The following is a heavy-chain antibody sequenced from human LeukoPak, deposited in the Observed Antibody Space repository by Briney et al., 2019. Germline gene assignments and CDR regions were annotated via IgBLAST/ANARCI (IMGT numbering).Heavy chain of an antibody. Sequence: SETLSLTCTVSGGSISSYYWSWIRQPPGKGLEWIGYIYYSGSTNYNPSLKSRATISVDTSKNQFSLKLSSVTAADTAVYYCARDNWDLIDYWGQGTLVTVSS. V-gene: IGHV4-59*01. CDR1: GGSISSYY. CDR2: IYYSGST. J-gene: IGHJ4*02. D-gene: IGHD7-27*01. CDR3: ARDNWDLIDY.